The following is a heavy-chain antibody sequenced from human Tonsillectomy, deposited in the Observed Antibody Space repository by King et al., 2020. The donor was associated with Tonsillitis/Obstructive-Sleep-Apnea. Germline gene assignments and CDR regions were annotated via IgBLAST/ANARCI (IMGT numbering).Heavy chain of an antibody. CDR2: LYYSGST. D-gene: IGHD3-22*01. CDR1: GGSISSDGYY. J-gene: IGHJ4*02. CDR3: ARVIGSSGYYFDY. V-gene: IGHV4-31*03. Sequence: QLQESGPGLVKPSQTLSLTCTVSGGSISSDGYYWSWIRQHPGKGLEWIGYLYYSGSTYYNLSLKSRVTISVDTSKNQFSLKLSSVTAADTAVYYCARVIGSSGYYFDYWGQGTLVTVSS.